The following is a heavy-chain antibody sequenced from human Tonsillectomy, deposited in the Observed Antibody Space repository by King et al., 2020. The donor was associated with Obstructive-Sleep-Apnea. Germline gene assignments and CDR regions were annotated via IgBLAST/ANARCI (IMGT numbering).Heavy chain of an antibody. D-gene: IGHD3-10*01. J-gene: IGHJ4*02. Sequence: VQLVESGGGVVQPGGSLRLSCAASGFTFSGHGMHWVRQAPGKGLEWVGFIRYDGTNKYYADSVKGRFTFSRDNSKNTLSLQVSSLRPDDTAVYYCAKGDYYGSGYYIDYWVQGTLVTVSS. CDR2: IRYDGTNK. V-gene: IGHV3-30*02. CDR1: GFTFSGHG. CDR3: AKGDYYGSGYYIDY.